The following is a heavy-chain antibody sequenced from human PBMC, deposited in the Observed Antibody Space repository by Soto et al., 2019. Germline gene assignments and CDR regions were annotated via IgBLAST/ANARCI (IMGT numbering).Heavy chain of an antibody. V-gene: IGHV4-59*01. CDR1: GGSISSYY. CDR2: IYYSGST. Sequence: PSETLSLTCTVSGGSISSYYWSWIRQPPGKGLEWIGYIYYSGSTNYNPSLKSRVTISVDTSKNQFSLKLSSVTAADTAVYYCARVIVAARPNYYYGMDVWGQGTTVTVSS. CDR3: ARVIVAARPNYYYGMDV. D-gene: IGHD6-6*01. J-gene: IGHJ6*02.